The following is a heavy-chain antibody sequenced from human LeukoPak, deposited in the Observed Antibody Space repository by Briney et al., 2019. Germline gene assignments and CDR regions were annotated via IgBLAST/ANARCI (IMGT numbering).Heavy chain of an antibody. D-gene: IGHD2-21*02. CDR3: VRGDFTLDY. CDR2: IKVDASIR. J-gene: IGHJ4*02. V-gene: IGHV3-74*01. Sequence: GGSLRLACTASGFTISGFWMRWVRQAPGNGMVWVLLIKVDASIRDSAETVKGRFTISRDNAKNTLYLQLDSLRADATAVYYCVRGDFTLDYWGQGTLVTVSS. CDR1: GFTISGFW.